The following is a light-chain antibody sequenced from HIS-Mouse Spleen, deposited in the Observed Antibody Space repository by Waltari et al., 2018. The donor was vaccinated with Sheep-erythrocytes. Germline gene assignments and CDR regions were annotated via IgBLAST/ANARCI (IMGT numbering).Light chain of an antibody. Sequence: QSALTQPASVSGSPGQSITIPCTGTSRHVGGYNYVPCYQQHPGKAPKHMIYEVSNRPSGVSNRFSGSKSGNTASLTISGLQAEDEADYYCSSYTSSSTPVVFGGGTKLTVL. CDR2: EVS. V-gene: IGLV2-14*01. CDR1: SRHVGGYNY. CDR3: SSYTSSSTPVV. J-gene: IGLJ2*01.